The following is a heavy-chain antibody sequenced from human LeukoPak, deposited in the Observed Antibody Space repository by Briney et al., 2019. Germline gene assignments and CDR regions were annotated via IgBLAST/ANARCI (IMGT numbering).Heavy chain of an antibody. CDR3: AKGYDYSNILDF. Sequence: SGGSLRLSCAASGFTLSNYAMSWVRQAREKGLEWVSDISGSGAGTYYADSVKGRVTISTDYSKSTLYLQMNSLIAEDTAVYYCAKGYDYSNILDFWGQGTLVAVSS. J-gene: IGHJ4*02. V-gene: IGHV3-23*01. CDR1: GFTLSNYA. D-gene: IGHD4-11*01. CDR2: ISGSGAGT.